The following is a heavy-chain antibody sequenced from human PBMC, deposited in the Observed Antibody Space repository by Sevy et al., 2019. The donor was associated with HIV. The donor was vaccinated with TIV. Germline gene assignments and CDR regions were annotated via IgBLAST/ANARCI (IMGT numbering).Heavy chain of an antibody. CDR3: ARGWVLDAFIS. CDR1: GGSFSGYY. Sequence: SETLSLTCAVYGGSFSGYYWSWIRQPPGKGLEWIGEINHSGSTNYNPSLKSRVTISVDTSKNQFSLKLSSVTAADTAVYYCARGWVLDAFISGAKGQWSPSPQ. J-gene: IGHJ3*02. CDR2: INHSGST. V-gene: IGHV4-34*01. D-gene: IGHD1-26*01.